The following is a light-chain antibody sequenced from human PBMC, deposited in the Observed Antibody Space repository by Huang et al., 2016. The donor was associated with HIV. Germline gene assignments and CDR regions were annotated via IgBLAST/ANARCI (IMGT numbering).Light chain of an antibody. CDR1: QTIRNY. CDR2: SAS. J-gene: IGKJ2*01. CDR3: QQSFNTPRT. Sequence: IQMTQSPSSLSASVGDRVTITCRASQTIRNYLNWYRQRPGKAPELLIYSASTLQSGVPSRFSGSGSETDFTLTISSLQPEDSATYFCQQSFNTPRTFGQGTHLGI. V-gene: IGKV1-39*01.